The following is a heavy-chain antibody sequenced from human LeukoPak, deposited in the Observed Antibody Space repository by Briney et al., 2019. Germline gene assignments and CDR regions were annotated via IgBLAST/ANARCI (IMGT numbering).Heavy chain of an antibody. Sequence: PGGSLRLSCAASGFTFSGYSMNWVRQAPGKGLEWVSVISGSGGSTYYADSVKGRFTISRDNSKNTVYLQMNSLRAEDTAVYYCAKEDLSMIPDYWGQGTLVTVSS. V-gene: IGHV3-23*01. CDR1: GFTFSGYS. CDR2: ISGSGGST. D-gene: IGHD3-16*01. J-gene: IGHJ4*02. CDR3: AKEDLSMIPDY.